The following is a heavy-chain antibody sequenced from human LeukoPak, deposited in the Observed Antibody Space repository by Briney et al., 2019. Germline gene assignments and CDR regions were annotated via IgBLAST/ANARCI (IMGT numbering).Heavy chain of an antibody. CDR1: GYTFTSYD. CDR3: ARGYLNYYGSGSYYTFAY. V-gene: IGHV1-8*01. Sequence: ASVKVSCKASGYTFTSYDINWVRQATGQGLEWMGWMNPNSGNTGYAQKFQGRVTMTRNTSISTAYMELSSLRSEDTAVYYCARGYLNYYGSGSYYTFAYWGQGTLVTVSS. D-gene: IGHD3-10*01. CDR2: MNPNSGNT. J-gene: IGHJ4*02.